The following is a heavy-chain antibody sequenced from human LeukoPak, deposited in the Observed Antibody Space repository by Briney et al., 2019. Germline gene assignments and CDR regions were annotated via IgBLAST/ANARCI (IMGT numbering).Heavy chain of an antibody. CDR2: IIPIFATA. Sequence: EASVKVSCKASGGTFSNYVINWVRQAPGQGLEWMGRIIPIFATADYAQKFQGRVTITADESTSTAYMELSRLRSEDTAVYYCARVGLLGWESRDYWGQGTLVTVSS. CDR3: ARVGLLGWESRDY. J-gene: IGHJ4*02. CDR1: GGTFSNYV. V-gene: IGHV1-69*13. D-gene: IGHD3-22*01.